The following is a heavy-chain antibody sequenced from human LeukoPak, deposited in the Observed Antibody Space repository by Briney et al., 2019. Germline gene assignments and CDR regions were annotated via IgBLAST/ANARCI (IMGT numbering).Heavy chain of an antibody. J-gene: IGHJ4*02. V-gene: IGHV3-9*01. Sequence: GGSLRLSCAASGFTFDDYAMHWVRQAPGKGLEWVSGISWNSGSIGYADSVKGRFTIYRDNAKNSLYLQMNSLRAEDTALYYCAKDTRYSSGWYDFDYWGQGTLVTVSS. CDR3: AKDTRYSSGWYDFDY. CDR2: ISWNSGSI. D-gene: IGHD6-19*01. CDR1: GFTFDDYA.